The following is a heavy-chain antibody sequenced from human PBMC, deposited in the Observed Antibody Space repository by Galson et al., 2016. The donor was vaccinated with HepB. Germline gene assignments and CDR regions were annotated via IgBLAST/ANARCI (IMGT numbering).Heavy chain of an antibody. CDR1: GGSFSGYY. D-gene: IGHD6-19*01. CDR2: INHSGNT. CDR3: ARGGPRYSSGWID. V-gene: IGHV4-34*01. J-gene: IGHJ4*02. Sequence: SETLSLTCAVYGGSFSGYYWSWIRQPPGKGLEWIGEINHSGNTNYNPSLKSRVTMSVDTSKNQFSLNLSSVTAADTAVYYCARGGPRYSSGWIDWGQGTLVTVSS.